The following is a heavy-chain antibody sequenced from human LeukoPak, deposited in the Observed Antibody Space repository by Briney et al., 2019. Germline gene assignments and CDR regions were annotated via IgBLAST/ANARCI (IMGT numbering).Heavy chain of an antibody. V-gene: IGHV4-39*01. CDR3: AEGPNYYDSSGYYYGGN. Sequence: SETLSLTCTVSGGSISSSSYYWGWIRQPPGKGLEWIGSIYYSGSTYYNPSLKSRVTISVDTSKNQFSLKLSSVTAADTAVYYCAEGPNYYDSSGYYYGGNWGQGTLVTVSS. CDR2: IYYSGST. CDR1: GGSISSSSYY. D-gene: IGHD3-22*01. J-gene: IGHJ4*02.